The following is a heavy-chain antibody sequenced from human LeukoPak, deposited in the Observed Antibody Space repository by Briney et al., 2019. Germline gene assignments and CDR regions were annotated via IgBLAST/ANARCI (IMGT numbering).Heavy chain of an antibody. Sequence: GGSLRLSCAASGFTFSSYAMHWVRQAPGKGLEWVAVISYDGSNKYYADSVKGRFTISRDNSKNTLYLQMNSLRAEDTAVYYCTLQMIVVRIATRFDYWGQGTLVTVSS. D-gene: IGHD3-22*01. CDR2: ISYDGSNK. CDR3: TLQMIVVRIATRFDY. J-gene: IGHJ4*02. V-gene: IGHV3-30-3*01. CDR1: GFTFSSYA.